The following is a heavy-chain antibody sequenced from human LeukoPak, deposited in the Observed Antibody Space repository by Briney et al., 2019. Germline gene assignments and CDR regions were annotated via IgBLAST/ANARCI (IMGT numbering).Heavy chain of an antibody. CDR3: ARDLNGMFYIAY. CDR2: IGYSGANT. D-gene: IGHD2-8*01. V-gene: IGHV3-30*02. CDR1: GFTFSTFG. Sequence: RAGGSLRPSCAASGFTFSTFGMHSVRQAPGEGLEWVAYIGYSGANTYYADSVKGRFTISRDDSKNTVHLQMNSLRAAETALYSCARDLNGMFYIAYWGQGTLVTVSS. J-gene: IGHJ4*02.